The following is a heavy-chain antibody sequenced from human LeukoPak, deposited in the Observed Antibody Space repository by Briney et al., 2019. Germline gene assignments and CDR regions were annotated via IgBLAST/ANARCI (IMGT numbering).Heavy chain of an antibody. J-gene: IGHJ4*02. D-gene: IGHD7-27*01. Sequence: PSETLSLTCTDSGGSISSTTYYCGWIRQPPGTGKELIGSMYYIAATYYNPSLKSRVTMSADKSKKQFYLKLSSVNAADTAVYYCASAWGSRHFDYWAQGTLVTVSS. CDR3: ASAWGSRHFDY. V-gene: IGHV4-39*01. CDR2: MYYIAAT. CDR1: GGSISSTTYY.